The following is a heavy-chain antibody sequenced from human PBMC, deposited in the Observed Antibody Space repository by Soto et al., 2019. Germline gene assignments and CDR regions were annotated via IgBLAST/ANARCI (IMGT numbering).Heavy chain of an antibody. V-gene: IGHV4-39*02. D-gene: IGHD1-26*01. CDR3: ARPQFSGTYHDTFNI. CDR1: GPSISSSTYY. Sequence: QLQLQESGPGLVKPSETLSLTCTVSGPSISSSTYYWGWIRQPPGKGLEWIGSVYYSENTYYNPSLKSRVTISVDTSKNLFSLKLTSVTAADTAMYYCARPQFSGTYHDTFNIWGQGTIVTVSS. J-gene: IGHJ3*02. CDR2: VYYSENT.